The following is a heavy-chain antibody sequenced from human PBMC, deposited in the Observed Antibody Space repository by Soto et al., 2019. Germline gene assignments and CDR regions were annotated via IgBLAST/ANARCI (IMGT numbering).Heavy chain of an antibody. CDR1: GGSISSYY. CDR3: ARAHLGVVGTSWDYYGMDV. D-gene: IGHD1-26*01. V-gene: IGHV4-59*01. J-gene: IGHJ6*02. CDR2: IYYSGTS. Sequence: SETLSLTCTVSGGSISSYYWSWIRQPPGKGLEWIGHIYYSGTSNYNPSLKSRVTISVDTSKNQFSLKLSSVTAADTAVYYCARAHLGVVGTSWDYYGMDVWGQGTTVTVSS.